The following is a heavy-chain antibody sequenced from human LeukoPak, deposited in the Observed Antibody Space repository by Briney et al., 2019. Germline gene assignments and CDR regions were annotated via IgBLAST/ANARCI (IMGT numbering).Heavy chain of an antibody. V-gene: IGHV3-30-3*01. CDR2: ISYDGSNK. D-gene: IGHD2-2*02. CDR1: GFTFSSYA. Sequence: GGSLRLSCAASGFTFSSYAMHWVRQAPGKGLEWVAVISYDGSNKYYADSVKDRFTISRDNSKNTLYLQMNSLRAEDTAVYYCARGGIVVVPAAILVDEGFDYWGQGTLVTVSS. J-gene: IGHJ4*02. CDR3: ARGGIVVVPAAILVDEGFDY.